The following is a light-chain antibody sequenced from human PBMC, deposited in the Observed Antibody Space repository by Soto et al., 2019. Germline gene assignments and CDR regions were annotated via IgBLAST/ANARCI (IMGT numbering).Light chain of an antibody. V-gene: IGKV3-15*01. J-gene: IGKJ5*01. CDR1: QSVSSN. Sequence: IVITQSPSTLSVSPGERATLSCRASQSVSSNLAWYQQKPGQAPRLLIYGASTRATGIPARFSGSGSGTDFTLTISSLEPEDFAVYYCQQRSNWITFGQGTRLEI. CDR2: GAS. CDR3: QQRSNWIT.